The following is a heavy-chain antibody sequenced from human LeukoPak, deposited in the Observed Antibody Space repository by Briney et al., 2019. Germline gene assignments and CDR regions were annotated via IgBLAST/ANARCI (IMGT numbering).Heavy chain of an antibody. CDR2: ISSSGST. CDR3: ARGPYSYDSSGAFV. V-gene: IGHV4-61*02. Sequence: SETLSLTCTVSGASISSSTYYWSWIRQPAGKGLEWIGRISSSGSTNYNPSLKSRVTISVDTSKNQFSLKLSSVTAADTAVYFCARGPYSYDSSGAFVWGQGTMVTVSS. J-gene: IGHJ3*01. CDR1: GASISSSTYY. D-gene: IGHD3-22*01.